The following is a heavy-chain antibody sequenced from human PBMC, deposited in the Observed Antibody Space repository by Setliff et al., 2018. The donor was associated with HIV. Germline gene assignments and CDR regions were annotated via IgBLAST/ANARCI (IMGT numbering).Heavy chain of an antibody. Sequence: ASVKVSCKASGSTFTDYYMHWVQQAPGKGLEWMGRVDPEDGETIYAEKFQGRVTITAETATETAYMELSSLRSEDTAVYDCARDRTAMARFYYGGQRTLVTVSS. J-gene: IGHJ4*02. CDR1: GSTFTDYY. CDR3: ARDRTAMARFYY. V-gene: IGHV1-69-2*01. CDR2: VDPEDGET. D-gene: IGHD5-18*01.